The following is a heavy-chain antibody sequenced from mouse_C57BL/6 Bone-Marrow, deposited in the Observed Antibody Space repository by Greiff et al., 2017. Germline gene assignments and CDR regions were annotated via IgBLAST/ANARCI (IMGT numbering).Heavy chain of an antibody. Sequence: VQLQQSGPELVKPGASVKLSCKASGYTFTSYDINWVKQRPGQGLEWIGWIYPRDGSPKYNEKFKGKATLPVGTSSSTAYMELHSLTSEDSAVYFCARLEFDGSSGDWYFDVWGTGTTVTVSS. CDR2: IYPRDGSP. J-gene: IGHJ1*03. CDR1: GYTFTSYD. CDR3: ARLEFDGSSGDWYFDV. D-gene: IGHD1-1*01. V-gene: IGHV1-85*01.